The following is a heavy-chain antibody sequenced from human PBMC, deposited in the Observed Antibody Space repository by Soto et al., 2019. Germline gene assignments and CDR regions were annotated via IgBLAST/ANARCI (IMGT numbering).Heavy chain of an antibody. CDR1: GFTVSTNY. CDR2: LHGSGST. Sequence: GGSLRLSCVASGFTVSTNYLSWVRQVPGKGLEWVSVLHGSGSTSYADSVKGRFTISRDNARNTFYLQMNSLRVEDTAVYYCARKPPAAIQGWAYGMDVWGQGTTVTASS. V-gene: IGHV3-53*01. J-gene: IGHJ6*02. D-gene: IGHD2-2*01. CDR3: ARKPPAAIQGWAYGMDV.